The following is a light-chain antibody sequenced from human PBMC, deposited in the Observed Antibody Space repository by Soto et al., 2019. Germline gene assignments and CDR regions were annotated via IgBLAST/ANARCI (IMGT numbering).Light chain of an antibody. V-gene: IGKV3-20*01. CDR1: QSVSSSY. Sequence: MVLTQSPGTLSLSPGERATLSCRASQSVSSSYLAWYQQKPGQAPRLLIYGASSRATGIPDRFSGSGSGTDFTLTISRLEPEDLAVYYCQQYGSSRTFGQGTKVEI. J-gene: IGKJ1*01. CDR2: GAS. CDR3: QQYGSSRT.